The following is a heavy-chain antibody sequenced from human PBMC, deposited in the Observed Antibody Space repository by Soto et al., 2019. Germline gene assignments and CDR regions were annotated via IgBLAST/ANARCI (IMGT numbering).Heavy chain of an antibody. V-gene: IGHV4-59*08. Sequence: PSETLSLACTVSGGSISSYYWSWIRQPPGKGLEWIGYIYYSGSTNYNPSLKSRVTISVDTSKNQFSLKLSSVTAADTAVYYGARHSQRLSFGFDQWRHGTLVTISS. J-gene: IGHJ5*02. D-gene: IGHD3-10*01. CDR2: IYYSGST. CDR1: GGSISSYY. CDR3: ARHSQRLSFGFDQ.